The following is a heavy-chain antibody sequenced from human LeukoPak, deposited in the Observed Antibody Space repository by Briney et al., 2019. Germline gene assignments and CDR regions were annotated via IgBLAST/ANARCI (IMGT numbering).Heavy chain of an antibody. Sequence: GGSLRLSCAASGNYWMHWVRQVPGKGLVWVSHINSDGSWTSYADSVKGRFTISKDNAKNTVYLQMNSLRAEDTAVYYCARVPRRYFDWLLALDYWGQGTLVTVSS. D-gene: IGHD3-9*01. CDR2: INSDGSWT. CDR3: ARVPRRYFDWLLALDY. V-gene: IGHV3-74*01. CDR1: GNYW. J-gene: IGHJ4*02.